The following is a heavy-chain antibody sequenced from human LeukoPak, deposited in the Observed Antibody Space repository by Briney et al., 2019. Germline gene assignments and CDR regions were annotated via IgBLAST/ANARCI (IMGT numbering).Heavy chain of an antibody. CDR2: IYHSGST. CDR1: GGSISSGGYS. V-gene: IGHV4-30-2*01. D-gene: IGHD3-3*01. J-gene: IGHJ4*02. CDR3: ARQRGRFLEWLFFDY. Sequence: PSETLSLTCAVSGGSISSGGYSWSWIRQPPGTGLEWIGYIYHSGSTYYNPSLKSRVTISVDRSKNQFSPKLSSVTAADTAVYYCARQRGRFLEWLFFDYWGQGTLVTVSS.